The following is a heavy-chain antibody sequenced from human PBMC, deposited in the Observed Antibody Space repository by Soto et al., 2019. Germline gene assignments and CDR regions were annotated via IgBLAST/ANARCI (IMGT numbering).Heavy chain of an antibody. V-gene: IGHV1-69*02. J-gene: IGHJ5*02. CDR2: IIPILGIA. CDR1: GGTFSSYT. CDR3: ARATLGCSGGSCYDNWFDP. D-gene: IGHD2-15*01. Sequence: ASVKVSCKASGGTFSSYTISWVRQAPGQGLEWMGRIIPILGIANYAQKFQGRVTITADKSTSTAYMELSSLRSEDTAVYYCARATLGCSGGSCYDNWFDPWGQGTLVTVSS.